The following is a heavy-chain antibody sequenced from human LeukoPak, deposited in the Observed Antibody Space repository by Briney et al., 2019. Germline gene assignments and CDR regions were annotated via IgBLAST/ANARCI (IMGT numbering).Heavy chain of an antibody. V-gene: IGHV7-4-1*02. CDR2: INTNTGNS. D-gene: IGHD6-13*01. CDR3: ARVYSSSWYWPIDY. Sequence: ASVKVSCKASGYTFTSYAMNWVRQAPGQGLEWMGWINTNTGNSTYAQGFTGRFVFSLDTSVSTAYLQISSLKAEDTAVYYCARVYSSSWYWPIDYWGQGTLVTVSS. J-gene: IGHJ4*02. CDR1: GYTFTSYA.